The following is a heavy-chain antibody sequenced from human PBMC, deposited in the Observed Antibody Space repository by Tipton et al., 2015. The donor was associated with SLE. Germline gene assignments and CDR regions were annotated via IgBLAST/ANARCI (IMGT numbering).Heavy chain of an antibody. V-gene: IGHV3-7*01. CDR1: GFTFSVYW. CDR3: ARVSVAPDAFDM. D-gene: IGHD2-21*01. J-gene: IGHJ3*02. Sequence: SLRLSCAPSGFTFSVYWLSWVCQGPGKGLEWVAYINRDGSEKYYGDSVKGRFTISRDNAKNSLSLQMNSLGAEDTAVYYCARVSVAPDAFDMWGHGTLVTVSS. CDR2: INRDGSEK.